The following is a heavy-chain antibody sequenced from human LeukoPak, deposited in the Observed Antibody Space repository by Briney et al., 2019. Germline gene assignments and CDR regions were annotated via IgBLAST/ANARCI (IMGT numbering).Heavy chain of an antibody. CDR3: AKAGDYGDYGVSWFDP. J-gene: IGHJ5*02. CDR2: ISASGGST. Sequence: AGGSLRLSCAASGFTFSSYGMSWVRQAPGKGLEWVSAISASGGSTYYADSVKGRFTISRDKSKNMLYLQMNSLRAADTAVYYCAKAGDYGDYGVSWFDPWGQGTLVTVSS. V-gene: IGHV3-23*01. D-gene: IGHD4-17*01. CDR1: GFTFSSYG.